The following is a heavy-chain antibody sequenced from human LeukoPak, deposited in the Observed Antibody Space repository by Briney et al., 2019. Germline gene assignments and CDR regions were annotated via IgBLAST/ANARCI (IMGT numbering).Heavy chain of an antibody. CDR1: GGSFSGYY. Sequence: SETLSLTCAVYGGSFSGYYWSWIRQPPGKGLEWIGEINHSGSTNYNPSLKSRVTISVDTSKNQFSLKLSSVTAADTAVYYCARRVLVVVPAAPFDYWGQGTLVTVSS. D-gene: IGHD2-2*01. CDR3: ARRVLVVVPAAPFDY. CDR2: INHSGST. V-gene: IGHV4-34*01. J-gene: IGHJ4*02.